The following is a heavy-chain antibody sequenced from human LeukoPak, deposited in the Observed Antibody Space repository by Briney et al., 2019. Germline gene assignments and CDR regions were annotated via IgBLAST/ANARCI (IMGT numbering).Heavy chain of an antibody. V-gene: IGHV4-4*07. CDR3: ARDAGQWFGELLWNPHFDY. Sequence: PSETLSLTCTASGGSISSYYWSWLRQPAGKGLEWIGRIYTSGSTNYNPSLKSRVTMSVDTSKNQFSLKLSSVTAADTAVYYCARDAGQWFGELLWNPHFDYWGQGTLVTVSS. CDR1: GGSISSYY. J-gene: IGHJ4*02. D-gene: IGHD3-10*01. CDR2: IYTSGST.